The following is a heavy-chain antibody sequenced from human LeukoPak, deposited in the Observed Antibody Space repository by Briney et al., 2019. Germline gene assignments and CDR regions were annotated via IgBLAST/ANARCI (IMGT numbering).Heavy chain of an antibody. J-gene: IGHJ6*02. CDR1: GFTFSSYA. CDR2: ISGSGDST. CDR3: ARDIAAAGSRYYYYGMDV. D-gene: IGHD6-13*01. Sequence: GGSLRLSCAASGFTFSSYAMNWVRQAPGKGLEWVSAISGSGDSTYYADSVKGRFTISRDNSKNTLYLQMNSLRAEDTAVYYCARDIAAAGSRYYYYGMDVWGQGTTVTVSS. V-gene: IGHV3-23*01.